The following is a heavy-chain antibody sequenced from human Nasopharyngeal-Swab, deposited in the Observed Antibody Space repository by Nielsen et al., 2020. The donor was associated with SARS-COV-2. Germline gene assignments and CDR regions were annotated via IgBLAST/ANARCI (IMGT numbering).Heavy chain of an antibody. CDR2: INPNSGGT. CDR3: AYNGQQRLVQPPFMDV. Sequence: ASVKVSCKASGGTFSSYAISWVRQAPGQGLEWMGRINPNSGGTNYAQKFQGRVTMTRDTSISTAYMELSRLRSDDTAVYYCAYNGQQRLVQPPFMDVWGQGTTVTVSS. CDR1: GGTFSSYA. J-gene: IGHJ6*02. V-gene: IGHV1-2*06. D-gene: IGHD6-13*01.